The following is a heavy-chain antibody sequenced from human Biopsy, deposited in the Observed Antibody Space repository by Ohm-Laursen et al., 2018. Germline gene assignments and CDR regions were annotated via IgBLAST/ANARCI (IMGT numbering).Heavy chain of an antibody. Sequence: SLRLSCSASGFTFNSHEMNWVRQAPGKGLEWTSYITGSSSTIYYADSVKGRFTISRDNSKNTLYLQMNSLTAEDTAVYYCAKTFHGSSFLYDYWGQGTLVTVSS. CDR1: GFTFNSHE. CDR3: AKTFHGSSFLYDY. CDR2: ITGSSSTI. D-gene: IGHD2-15*01. V-gene: IGHV3-48*03. J-gene: IGHJ4*02.